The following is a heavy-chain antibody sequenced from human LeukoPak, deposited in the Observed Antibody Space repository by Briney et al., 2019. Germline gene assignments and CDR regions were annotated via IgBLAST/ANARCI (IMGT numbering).Heavy chain of an antibody. CDR1: GFTFSSYS. V-gene: IGHV3-21*01. D-gene: IGHD2-15*01. Sequence: PGGSLRLSCAASGFTFSSYSMNWVRQAPGKGLEWVSSISSTSSYIYYADSVKGRFTISRDNAKNSLYLQMNSLRAEDTAVYYCARDQGLRYCSGGSCYSGYWGQGTLVTVSS. CDR2: ISSTSSYI. J-gene: IGHJ4*02. CDR3: ARDQGLRYCSGGSCYSGY.